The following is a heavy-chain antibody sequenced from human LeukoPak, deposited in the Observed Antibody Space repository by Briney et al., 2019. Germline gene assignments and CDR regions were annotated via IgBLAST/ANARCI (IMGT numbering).Heavy chain of an antibody. J-gene: IGHJ5*02. CDR3: ARVPCSSTSCHFVPDNWFDP. CDR1: GGTFSSYA. V-gene: IGHV1-69*01. CDR2: IIPIFGTA. Sequence: SVKVSCKASGGTFSSYAISWVRQAPGQGLEWMGGIIPIFGTANYAQKFQGRVTITADESTSTAYMELSSLRSEDTAVYYCARVPCSSTSCHFVPDNWFDPWGQGTLVTVSS. D-gene: IGHD2-2*01.